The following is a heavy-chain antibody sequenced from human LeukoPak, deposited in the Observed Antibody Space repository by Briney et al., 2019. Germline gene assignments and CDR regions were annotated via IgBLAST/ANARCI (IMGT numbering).Heavy chain of an antibody. CDR1: GRSFSGYY. CDR3: ARVRQQLVYYYYYCGIDF. D-gene: IGHD6-13*01. V-gene: IGHV4-34*01. J-gene: IGHJ6*02. Sequence: SETLSLTCAVYGRSFSGYYWSWIRQPPGKGLEWIGEINHSGSTNYNPSLKRRVPISVDTSKYQNSLKLHSVTVTDKAVDDCARVRQQLVYYYYYCGIDFWGQGTTVTVSS. CDR2: INHSGST.